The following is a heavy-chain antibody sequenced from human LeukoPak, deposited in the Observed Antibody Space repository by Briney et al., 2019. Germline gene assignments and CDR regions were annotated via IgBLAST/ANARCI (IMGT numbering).Heavy chain of an antibody. CDR3: ASRSGKYYFDY. CDR2: IYYSGST. J-gene: IGHJ4*02. CDR1: GGSISSYY. Sequence: SETLSLTCTVSGGSISSYYWSWIRQPPGKGLEWMEYIYYSGSTNYNPSLKSRVTISVDTSKNLFSLKLSSVTAADTAVYYCASRSGKYYFDYWGQGTLVTVSS. V-gene: IGHV4-59*01.